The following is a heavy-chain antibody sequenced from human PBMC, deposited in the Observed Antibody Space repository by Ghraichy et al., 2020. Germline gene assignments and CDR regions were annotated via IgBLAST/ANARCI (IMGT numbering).Heavy chain of an antibody. J-gene: IGHJ4*02. CDR2: ISGSGGST. CDR3: AKEYCSSTSCYLESFYY. Sequence: GGSLRLSCAASGFTFSSYEMSWVRQAPGKGLEWVSAISGSGGSTYYADSVKGRFTISRDNSKNTLYLQMNSRRAEDTAVYYCAKEYCSSTSCYLESFYYWGQGTLVTVSS. CDR1: GFTFSSYE. D-gene: IGHD2-2*01. V-gene: IGHV3-23*01.